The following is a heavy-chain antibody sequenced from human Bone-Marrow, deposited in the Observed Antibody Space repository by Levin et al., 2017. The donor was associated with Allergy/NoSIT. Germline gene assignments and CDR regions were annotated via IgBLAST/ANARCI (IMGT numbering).Heavy chain of an antibody. D-gene: IGHD4-17*01. Sequence: SCAASGFMFSSYWMSWVRQAPGKGLEWVANIKRDGSGEQYVDSVKGRFTIARDNAKQSLSLQMNRLRAEDTAVYYCARDPGDNSWGAFDYWGQGTLVTVSS. V-gene: IGHV3-7*03. CDR2: IKRDGSGE. CDR3: ARDPGDNSWGAFDY. J-gene: IGHJ4*02. CDR1: GFMFSSYW.